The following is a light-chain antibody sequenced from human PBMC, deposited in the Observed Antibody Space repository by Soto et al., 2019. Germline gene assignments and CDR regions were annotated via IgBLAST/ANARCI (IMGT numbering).Light chain of an antibody. CDR3: QQYNNWPPKT. Sequence: EIVLSQSAGTLSLSPGERATLYCRASQSVSSSYLAWYQQKPGQAPRLLIYGASTRATGIPARFSGSGSGTEFTLTISSLQSEDFAVYYCQQYNNWPPKTFGQGTKAAIK. J-gene: IGKJ1*01. CDR2: GAS. CDR1: QSVSSSY. V-gene: IGKV3-15*01.